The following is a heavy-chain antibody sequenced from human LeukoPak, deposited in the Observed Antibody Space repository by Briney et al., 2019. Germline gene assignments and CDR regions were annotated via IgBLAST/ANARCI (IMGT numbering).Heavy chain of an antibody. CDR3: ARASWIGGSGYFDD. V-gene: IGHV4-34*01. J-gene: IGHJ4*02. D-gene: IGHD2-15*01. Sequence: PSETLSLTCAVYGGSFSGYYWSWIRQPPGKGLEWIGEINHSGSTNYNPSLKSRVTISVDTSKNQFSLKLSSVTAADTAVYYCARASWIGGSGYFDDWGQGTLVTVSS. CDR1: GGSFSGYY. CDR2: INHSGST.